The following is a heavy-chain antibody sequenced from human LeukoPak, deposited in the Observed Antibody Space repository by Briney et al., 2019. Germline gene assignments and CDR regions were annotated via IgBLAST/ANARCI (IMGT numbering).Heavy chain of an antibody. Sequence: GGSLRLSCAASGFTFSSYWMSWVRQAPGKGLEWVSAISGSGGSTYYADSVKGRFTISRDNSKNTLYLQMNSLRAEDTAVYYCAKSAMVVTPVPDDFDYWGQGTLVTVSS. J-gene: IGHJ4*02. CDR3: AKSAMVVTPVPDDFDY. D-gene: IGHD4-23*01. V-gene: IGHV3-23*01. CDR1: GFTFSSYW. CDR2: ISGSGGST.